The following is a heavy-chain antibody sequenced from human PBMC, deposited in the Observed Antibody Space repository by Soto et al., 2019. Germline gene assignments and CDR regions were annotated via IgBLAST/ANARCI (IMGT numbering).Heavy chain of an antibody. V-gene: IGHV4-38-2*01. J-gene: IGHJ4*02. CDR1: GSSISSGYY. D-gene: IGHD5-18*01. CDR3: ARGLRRGVGQDYFDY. Sequence: SETLYVTCAVSGSSISSGYYWGWSRQPPGKGLEWIGSIHHSGSTYYNPSLKSRVTISVDTSKNQFSLKLSSVTAAETAVYYCARGLRRGVGQDYFDYWGQGTLVTVSS. CDR2: IHHSGST.